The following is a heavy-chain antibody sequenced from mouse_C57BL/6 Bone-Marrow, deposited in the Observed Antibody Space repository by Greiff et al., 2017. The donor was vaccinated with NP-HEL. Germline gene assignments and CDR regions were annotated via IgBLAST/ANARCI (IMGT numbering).Heavy chain of an antibody. J-gene: IGHJ4*01. CDR1: GYTFTSYW. D-gene: IGHD2-3*01. Sequence: QVQLQQPGAELVMPGASVKLSCKASGYTFTSYWMHWVKQRPGQGLEWIGEIDPSDSYTNYNQKFKGKSTLPVDKSSSSAYMQLSSLTSEDSAVYYCARSGFYAGAMDYWGQGTSVTVSS. CDR2: IDPSDSYT. V-gene: IGHV1-69*01. CDR3: ARSGFYAGAMDY.